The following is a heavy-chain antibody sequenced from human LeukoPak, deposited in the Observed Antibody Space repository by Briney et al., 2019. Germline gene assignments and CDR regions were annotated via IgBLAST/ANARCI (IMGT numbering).Heavy chain of an antibody. CDR1: GFTFSSYA. J-gene: IGHJ3*02. V-gene: IGHV3-30-3*01. D-gene: IGHD2-15*01. CDR3: ARDRRDNDAFDI. Sequence: GRSLRLSCAASGFTFSSYAMHWVRQAPGKGLEWVAVISYDGSNKYYADSVKGRFTISRDNSKNTLYLKMNSLRAEDTAVYYCARDRRDNDAFDIWGQGTMVTVSS. CDR2: ISYDGSNK.